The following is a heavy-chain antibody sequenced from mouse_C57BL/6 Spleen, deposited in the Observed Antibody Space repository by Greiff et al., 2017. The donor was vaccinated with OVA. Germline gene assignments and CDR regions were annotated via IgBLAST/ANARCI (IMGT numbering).Heavy chain of an antibody. J-gene: IGHJ2*01. V-gene: IGHV1-50*01. CDR2: IDPSDSYT. CDR1: GYTFTSYW. CDR3: ARQEDFDY. Sequence: VQLQQPGAELVKPGASVKLSCKASGYTFTSYWMQWVKQRPGQGLEWIGEIDPSDSYTNYNQKFKGKATLTVDTSSSTAYMQLSSLTSEDSAVYYCARQEDFDYWGQGTTLTVSS.